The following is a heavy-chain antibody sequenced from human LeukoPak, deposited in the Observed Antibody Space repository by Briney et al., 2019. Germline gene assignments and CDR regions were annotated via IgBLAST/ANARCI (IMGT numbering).Heavy chain of an antibody. CDR3: ARGIVVPAGESGSEFDP. D-gene: IGHD2-2*01. J-gene: IGHJ5*02. CDR1: GGTFSSYA. V-gene: IGHV1-69*04. CDR2: IIPILGIA. Sequence: SVKLSCKASGGTFSSYAISWVRQAPGQGLEWMGRIIPILGIANYAQKFQGRVTMTADKSTSTACMELSSLRSEDTAVYYCARGIVVPAGESGSEFDPWGQGTLVTVSS.